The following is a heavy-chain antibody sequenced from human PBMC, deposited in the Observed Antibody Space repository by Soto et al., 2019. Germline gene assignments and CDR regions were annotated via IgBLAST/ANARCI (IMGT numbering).Heavy chain of an antibody. D-gene: IGHD4-17*01. V-gene: IGHV1-18*01. CDR2: ISAYNGNT. CDR1: GYTFTSYD. CDR3: ARWGLGYGGNSPLDY. Sequence: ASEKVSCKASGYTFTSYDINWVRQATGQGLEWMGWISAYNGNTNYAQKLQGRVTMTTDTSTSTAYMELRSLRSDDTAVYYCARWGLGYGGNSPLDYWGQGTLVTVSS. J-gene: IGHJ4*02.